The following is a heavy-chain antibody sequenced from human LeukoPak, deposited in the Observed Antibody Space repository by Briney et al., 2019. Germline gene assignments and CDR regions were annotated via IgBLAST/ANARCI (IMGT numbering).Heavy chain of an antibody. J-gene: IGHJ5*02. CDR2: IYYSGST. CDR3: ARSSVGYYGSGSYPFDP. D-gene: IGHD3-10*01. V-gene: IGHV4-31*03. CDR1: GGSISSGGYY. Sequence: SETLSLTCTASGGSISSGGYYWSWIRQHPGKGLEWIGYIYYSGSTYYNPSLKSRVTISVDTSKNQFSLKLSSVTAADTAVYYCARSSVGYYGSGSYPFDPWGQGTLVTVSS.